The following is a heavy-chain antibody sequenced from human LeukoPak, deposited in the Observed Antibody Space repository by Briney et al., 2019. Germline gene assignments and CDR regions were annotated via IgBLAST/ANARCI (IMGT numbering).Heavy chain of an antibody. CDR2: ISYDGSNK. CDR1: GGSFSGYY. D-gene: IGHD3-10*01. CDR3: AREHGMVRGVITYNWFDP. V-gene: IGHV3-30*03. J-gene: IGHJ5*02. Sequence: LSLTCAVYGGSFSGYYWSWIRQAPGKGLEWVAVISYDGSNKYYADSVKGRFTISRDNSKNTLYLQMNSLRAEDTAVYYCAREHGMVRGVITYNWFDPWGQGTLVTVSS.